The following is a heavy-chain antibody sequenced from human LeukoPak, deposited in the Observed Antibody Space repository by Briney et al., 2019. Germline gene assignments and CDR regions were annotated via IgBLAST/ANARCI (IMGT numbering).Heavy chain of an antibody. CDR2: ISSGSTYK. V-gene: IGHV3-21*01. Sequence: GGSLRLSCAASGFTFGDYPMNWVRQAPGMGLEWVSSISSGSTYKYYADSVKGRFTISRDNAKNSLYLQMNSLRAEDTAVYYCARSFLGYCSSNTCLKPDYWGQGTLVTVSS. J-gene: IGHJ4*02. D-gene: IGHD2-2*01. CDR3: ARSFLGYCSSNTCLKPDY. CDR1: GFTFGDYP.